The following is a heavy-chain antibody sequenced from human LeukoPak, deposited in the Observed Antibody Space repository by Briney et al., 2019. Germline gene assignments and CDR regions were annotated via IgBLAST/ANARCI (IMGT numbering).Heavy chain of an antibody. V-gene: IGHV4-59*11. CDR3: VRDRELTY. CDR1: GGSISIHY. CDR2: IYNSGST. Sequence: SETLSLTCTVSGGSISIHYWSWIRQPPGKGLEWLGYIYNSGSTYYNPSLKSRVTISVDTSKNQFSLRLTSMTAADAAVYYCVRDRELTYWGQGTLVTVSS. D-gene: IGHD5-24*01. J-gene: IGHJ4*02.